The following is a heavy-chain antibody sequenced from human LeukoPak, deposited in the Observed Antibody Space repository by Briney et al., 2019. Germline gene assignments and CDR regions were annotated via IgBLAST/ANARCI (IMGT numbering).Heavy chain of an antibody. CDR3: ARQYSSGWYSSNYYFDY. J-gene: IGHJ4*02. V-gene: IGHV4-39*01. CDR1: GGSISSSSYY. Sequence: PSETLSLTCTVSGGSISSSSYYWGWIRQPPGKGLEWIGSIYYSGSTYYNPSLKSRVTISVDTSKNQFSLKLSSVTAADTAVYYCARQYSSGWYSSNYYFDYWGQGTLVTVSS. CDR2: IYYSGST. D-gene: IGHD6-19*01.